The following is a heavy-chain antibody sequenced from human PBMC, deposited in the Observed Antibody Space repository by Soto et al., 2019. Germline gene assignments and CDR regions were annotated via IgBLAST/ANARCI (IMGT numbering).Heavy chain of an antibody. V-gene: IGHV4-31*03. CDR3: ARAWDTAMDKGYFDL. D-gene: IGHD5-18*01. Sequence: QVQLQESGPGLVKPSQTLSLTCTVSGGSISSGGYYWSWIRQHPGKGLEWIGYIYYSGSTYYNPSLTSRVTISVDTSKNQCSLKLSSVTAADTAVYYCARAWDTAMDKGYFDLWGRGTLVTVSS. J-gene: IGHJ2*01. CDR2: IYYSGST. CDR1: GGSISSGGYY.